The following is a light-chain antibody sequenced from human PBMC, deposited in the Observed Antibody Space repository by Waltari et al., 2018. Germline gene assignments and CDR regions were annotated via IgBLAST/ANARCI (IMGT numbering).Light chain of an antibody. J-gene: IGKJ1*01. CDR2: KAS. Sequence: DIQMTQFPSTLSASVGDRLTITCRASQGINSWLAWYKQKPGKAPKLLIYKASSLESGVPSRFSGSGSGTEFTLTISSLQPDDFATYYCQQYNSYEWTFGQGTKVAIK. CDR1: QGINSW. CDR3: QQYNSYEWT. V-gene: IGKV1-5*03.